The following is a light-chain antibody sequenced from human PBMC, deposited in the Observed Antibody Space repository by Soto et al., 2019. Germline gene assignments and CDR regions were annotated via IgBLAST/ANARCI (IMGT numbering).Light chain of an antibody. Sequence: IVLTQSPATLSLAPGERATLSCRARQTVSSYLSWYQHKPGQAPRLLIYGVSNRATGIPARFSGSGSGTDFTLTISSLEPEDSAVYYCQQRYNWLTFGGGTKVEIK. CDR2: GVS. J-gene: IGKJ4*01. V-gene: IGKV3-11*01. CDR1: QTVSSY. CDR3: QQRYNWLT.